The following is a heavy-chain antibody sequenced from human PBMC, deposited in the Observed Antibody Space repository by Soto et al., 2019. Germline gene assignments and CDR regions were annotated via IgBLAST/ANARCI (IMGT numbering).Heavy chain of an antibody. CDR1: GFTFSNYV. CDR3: AKASYGSGSYRVDY. D-gene: IGHD3-10*01. V-gene: IGHV3-23*01. J-gene: IGHJ4*02. Sequence: EVQLLESGGGLVQPGGSLRISCAASGFTFSNYVMTWVRQAPGRGLEWVSGISASGGSTYYAVSVKGRFTISRDNSNGMLFLQMHGLGAEDTALYYCAKASYGSGSYRVDYWGQGTLVTVSS. CDR2: ISASGGST.